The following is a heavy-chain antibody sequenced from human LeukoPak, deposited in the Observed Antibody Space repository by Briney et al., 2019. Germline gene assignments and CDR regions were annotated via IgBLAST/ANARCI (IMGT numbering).Heavy chain of an antibody. CDR3: ARVAAPATENWFDP. Sequence: ASVKVSCKASGYTFTGYYMHWVRQAPGQGLEWRVWINPNSGGTNYAQKFQGRVTMTRDTAISTAYMELSRLRSDDTAVYYCARVAAPATENWFDPWGQGTLVTVSS. CDR2: INPNSGGT. J-gene: IGHJ5*02. V-gene: IGHV1-2*02. D-gene: IGHD6-6*01. CDR1: GYTFTGYY.